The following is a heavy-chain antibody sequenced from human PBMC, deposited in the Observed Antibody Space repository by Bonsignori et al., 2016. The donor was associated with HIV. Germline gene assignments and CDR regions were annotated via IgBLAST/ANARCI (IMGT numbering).Heavy chain of an antibody. CDR3: TRLPFVSGGGGYYLTMDV. Sequence: WIRQPPGKGLEWIGYIYYTGSFNYNPSLKSRISMSVDTSKRLFSLTLNSVTAADTAVYYCTRLPFVSGGGGYYLTMDVWGKGTTVTVSS. V-gene: IGHV4-61*07. CDR2: IYYTGSF. J-gene: IGHJ6*03. D-gene: IGHD3-10*01.